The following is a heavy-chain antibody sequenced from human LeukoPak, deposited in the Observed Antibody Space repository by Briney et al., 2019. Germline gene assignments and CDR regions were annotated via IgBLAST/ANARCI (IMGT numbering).Heavy chain of an antibody. CDR1: GDSVSSNSAA. D-gene: IGHD6-13*01. J-gene: IGHJ5*02. CDR3: ARDAEGYSSSWYYWFDP. V-gene: IGHV6-1*01. Sequence: SQTLSLTCAISGDSVSSNSAAWNWIRQSPSRDLEWLGRTYYRSKWYNDYAVSVKSRITINPDTSKNQFSLQLNSVTPEDTAVYYCARDAEGYSSSWYYWFDPWGQGTLVTVSS. CDR2: TYYRSKWYN.